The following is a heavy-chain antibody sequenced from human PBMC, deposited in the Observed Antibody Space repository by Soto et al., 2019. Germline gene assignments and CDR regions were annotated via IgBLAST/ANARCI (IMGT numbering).Heavy chain of an antibody. J-gene: IGHJ4*02. D-gene: IGHD3-10*01. CDR3: ARDRGFGELIADESYFDY. V-gene: IGHV1-18*01. CDR1: GYTFTSYG. Sequence: QVQLVQSGGEVKKPGASVKVSCKASGYTFTSYGISWVRQAPGQGLEWMGWISAYNGNTNYAQKLQGRVTMTTDTSTSTAYMELRSLRSDDTAVYYCARDRGFGELIADESYFDYWGQGTLVTVSS. CDR2: ISAYNGNT.